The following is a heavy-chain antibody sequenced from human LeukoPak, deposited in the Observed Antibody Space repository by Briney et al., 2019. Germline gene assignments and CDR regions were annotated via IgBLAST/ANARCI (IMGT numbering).Heavy chain of an antibody. D-gene: IGHD5-18*01. CDR1: GYTFTSYY. J-gene: IGHJ4*02. Sequence: EASVKVSCKASGYTFTSYYMHWVRQAPGQGLEWVGIINPSGDPTTYAQKFQGRVTMTSDMSTSTVYMELSSLRSEDTAVYYCARDSQSVDTAMGLPDYWGQGTLVTVSS. V-gene: IGHV1-46*01. CDR2: INPSGDPT. CDR3: ARDSQSVDTAMGLPDY.